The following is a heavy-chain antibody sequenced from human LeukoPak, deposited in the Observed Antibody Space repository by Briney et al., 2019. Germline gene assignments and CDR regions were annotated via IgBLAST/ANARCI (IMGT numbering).Heavy chain of an antibody. Sequence: GGSLRLSCAASGFTFSSYGMHWVRQAPGKGLEWVAVIWYDGSNKYYADSVKGRFTIFRDNSKNTLYLQMNSLRAEDTAVYYCARFLPYYYYGMDVWGQGTTVTVSS. CDR2: IWYDGSNK. J-gene: IGHJ6*02. V-gene: IGHV3-33*01. CDR1: GFTFSSYG. D-gene: IGHD2/OR15-2a*01. CDR3: ARFLPYYYYGMDV.